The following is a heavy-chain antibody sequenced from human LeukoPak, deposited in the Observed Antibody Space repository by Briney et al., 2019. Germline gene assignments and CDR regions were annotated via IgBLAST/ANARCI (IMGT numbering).Heavy chain of an antibody. D-gene: IGHD3-16*01. J-gene: IGHJ4*02. CDR3: TTNPLHWVGEIFFYFDF. CDR2: IKSKGSGGTT. Sequence: GGSLRLSCAASGFTFIDAWMSWIRQAPGKGLEWVGRIKSKGSGGTTDYAAPVKGRFTISRDDSKNTLYLQMNSLKTEDTAMYYCTTNPLHWVGEIFFYFDFWGQGTLVTVSS. V-gene: IGHV3-15*01. CDR1: GFTFIDAW.